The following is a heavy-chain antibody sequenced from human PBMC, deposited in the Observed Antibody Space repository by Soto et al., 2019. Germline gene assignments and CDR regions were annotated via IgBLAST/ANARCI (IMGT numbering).Heavy chain of an antibody. Sequence: QVQLVQSGAEVKKPGASVKVSCKASGYTFSDYEINWVRQAAGQGLEWIGWVNPYSTNTAYAQKFQGRVTMTIDTSSTTAYMELTSLRFDDTAVYYCARGRFRRTWFDPWGQGTLVTISS. D-gene: IGHD3-16*01. CDR2: VNPYSTNT. CDR3: ARGRFRRTWFDP. J-gene: IGHJ5*02. V-gene: IGHV1-8*01. CDR1: GYTFSDYE.